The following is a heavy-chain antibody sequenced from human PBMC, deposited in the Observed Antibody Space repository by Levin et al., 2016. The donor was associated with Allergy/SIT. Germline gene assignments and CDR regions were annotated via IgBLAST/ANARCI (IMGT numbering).Heavy chain of an antibody. CDR2: IDWDDDK. Sequence: SGPTLVKPTQTLTLTCTFSGFSLSTSGMCVSWIRQPPGKALEWLARIDWDDDKYYSTSLKTRLTISKDTSKNQVVLTMTNMDPVDTATYYCARIRSPRGIAVAGTADSDGAFDYWGQGTLVTVSS. CDR3: ARIRSPRGIAVAGTADSDGAFDY. D-gene: IGHD6-19*01. CDR1: GFSLSTSGMC. J-gene: IGHJ4*02. V-gene: IGHV2-70*11.